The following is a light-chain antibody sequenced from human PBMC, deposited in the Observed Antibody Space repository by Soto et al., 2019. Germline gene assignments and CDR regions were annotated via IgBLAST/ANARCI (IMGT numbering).Light chain of an antibody. J-gene: IGKJ2*01. CDR2: SAS. CDR1: QTISSS. Sequence: MTQSPLSLPVTPGEPASISCRATQTISSSLNWYHQKPGKAPKLLIYSASTLGVGVPSRFSGSGSGTDFTLTISSLQPEDLATYYCQQSYSTPYTFGQGTKVDIK. CDR3: QQSYSTPYT. V-gene: IGKV1-39*01.